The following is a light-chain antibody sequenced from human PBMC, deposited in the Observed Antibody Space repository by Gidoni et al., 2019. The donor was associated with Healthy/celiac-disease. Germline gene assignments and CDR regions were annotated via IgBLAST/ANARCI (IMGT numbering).Light chain of an antibody. CDR1: QSISSL. CDR2: KAS. Sequence: DIQMTQSPSTLSASVGDRVTITCRASQSISSLVAWYQQKPGKAPNLLIYKASSLESGVPSRVSGSGSGTEFTLTISSLQPDDFATYYCQQYNSYSWTFGQGTKVEIK. CDR3: QQYNSYSWT. V-gene: IGKV1-5*03. J-gene: IGKJ1*01.